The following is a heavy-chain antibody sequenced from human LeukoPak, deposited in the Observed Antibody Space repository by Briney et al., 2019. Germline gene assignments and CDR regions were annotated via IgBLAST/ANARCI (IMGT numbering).Heavy chain of an antibody. V-gene: IGHV4-39*01. CDR2: IYYSGST. Sequence: SETLSLTCTVSGGSISSSSYYWGWIRHPPGKGLGWIGSIYYSGSTYYNPSLKSRVTISVDTSKNQFSLKLSSVTAADTAVYYCARHVRSSGWLYFDYWGQGTLVTVSS. D-gene: IGHD6-19*01. CDR1: GGSISSSSYY. CDR3: ARHVRSSGWLYFDY. J-gene: IGHJ4*02.